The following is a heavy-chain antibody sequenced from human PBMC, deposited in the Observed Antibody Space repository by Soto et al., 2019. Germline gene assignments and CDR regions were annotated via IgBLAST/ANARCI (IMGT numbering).Heavy chain of an antibody. D-gene: IGHD3-16*01. CDR2: ISHDGSND. Sequence: GGSLRLSCAASGFSFSSYGMHWVRQAPAKGLEWVAFISHDGSNDYYADSVKGRYTISRDNSKNTVYLQMNSLRVEDTAVYYCATDANEYLWEYYFDLWGQGTLVTVSS. CDR1: GFSFSSYG. J-gene: IGHJ4*02. CDR3: ATDANEYLWEYYFDL. V-gene: IGHV3-30*03.